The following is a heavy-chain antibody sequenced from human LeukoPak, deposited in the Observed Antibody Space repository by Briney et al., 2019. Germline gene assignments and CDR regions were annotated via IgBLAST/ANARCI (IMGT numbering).Heavy chain of an antibody. V-gene: IGHV3-9*01. CDR3: AKDTTVTTDAFDI. Sequence: PGGSLRLSCAASGFTFDDYAMHWVRQAPGKGLEWVSGISWNSGSIGYADSVKGRFTISRDNAKNSLYLQVNSLRAEDTAVYYCAKDTTVTTDAFDIWGQGTMVTVSS. CDR1: GFTFDDYA. D-gene: IGHD4-17*01. J-gene: IGHJ3*02. CDR2: ISWNSGSI.